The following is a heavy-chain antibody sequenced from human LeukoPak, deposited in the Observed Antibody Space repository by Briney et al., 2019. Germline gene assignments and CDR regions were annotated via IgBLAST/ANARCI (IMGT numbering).Heavy chain of an antibody. J-gene: IGHJ3*02. CDR1: GFTVSGNY. CDR2: IYSGGST. Sequence: PGGSLRLSCAASGFTVSGNYMSWVRQAPGKGLEWVSVIYSGGSTYYADSVKGRFTISRDNSKNTLYLQMNSLRAEDTAVYYCAREIRQLWLRGNAFDIWGQGTMVTVSS. CDR3: AREIRQLWLRGNAFDI. D-gene: IGHD5-18*01. V-gene: IGHV3-53*01.